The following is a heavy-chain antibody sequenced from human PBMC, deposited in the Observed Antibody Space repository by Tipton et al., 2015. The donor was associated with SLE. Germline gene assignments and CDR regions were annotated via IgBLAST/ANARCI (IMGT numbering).Heavy chain of an antibody. V-gene: IGHV3-43*01. D-gene: IGHD6-13*01. J-gene: IGHJ4*02. CDR2: ITWDGSNI. CDR1: GFTFDDHI. CDR3: AAATGNFDS. Sequence: SLRLSCAASGFTFDDHIIHWVRQAPGKGLEWVSLITWDGSNIYYADSVKGRFTISRDNSKNSIYLQIDSLRSEDTAVYYCAAATGNFDSWGQGTLVTVSS.